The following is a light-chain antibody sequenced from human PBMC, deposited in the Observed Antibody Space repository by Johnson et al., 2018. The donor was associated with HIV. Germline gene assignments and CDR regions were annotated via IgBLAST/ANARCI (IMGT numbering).Light chain of an antibody. CDR2: ENN. J-gene: IGLJ1*01. CDR1: SSNIGNNY. CDR3: GTWDSSLSAHV. V-gene: IGLV1-51*02. Sequence: QSVLTQPPSVSAAPGQKVTISCSGSSSNIGNNYVSWYQQLPGTAPTPLLHENNKRPSGIPDRFSGSTSGTSATLGIPALPTGDEADYYCGTWDSSLSAHVFGTGTKVTVL.